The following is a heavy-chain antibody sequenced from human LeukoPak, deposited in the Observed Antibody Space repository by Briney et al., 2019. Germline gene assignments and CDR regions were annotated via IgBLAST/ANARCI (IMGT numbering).Heavy chain of an antibody. Sequence: GGSLSLSCAASGFTFSRYAMYGVRKAPGKGLEWVSVIFGSGGSTHYADSVKGRFTISRDNSKNTVYLQMNSLRAEDTAVYYCAKTTTGYSSGRFPGWPVDYWAREPWSPSPQ. CDR2: IFGSGGST. D-gene: IGHD6-19*01. J-gene: IGHJ4*02. V-gene: IGHV3-23*01. CDR3: AKTTTGYSSGRFPGWPVDY. CDR1: GFTFSRYA.